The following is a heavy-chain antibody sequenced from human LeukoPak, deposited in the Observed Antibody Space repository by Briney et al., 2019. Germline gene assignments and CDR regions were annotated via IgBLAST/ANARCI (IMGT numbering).Heavy chain of an antibody. CDR3: ARAAPGYCSGGSCYSVWFDP. Sequence: SETLSLTCAVSGGSISSGGYSWSWIRQPPGKGLEWIGYIYHSGSTYYNPSPKSRVTISVDRSKNQFSLKLSSVTAADTAVYYCARAAPGYCSGGSCYSVWFDPWGQGTLVTVSS. D-gene: IGHD2-15*01. CDR1: GGSISSGGYS. J-gene: IGHJ5*02. V-gene: IGHV4-30-2*01. CDR2: IYHSGST.